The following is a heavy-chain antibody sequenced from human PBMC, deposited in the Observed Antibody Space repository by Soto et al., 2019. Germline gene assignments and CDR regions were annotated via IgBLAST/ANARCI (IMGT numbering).Heavy chain of an antibody. CDR3: ARRHYCRGDCTINHDYYYGMDV. J-gene: IGHJ6*02. D-gene: IGHD2-21*02. V-gene: IGHV5-51*01. CDR1: GYIFTDHC. CDR2: ICPGYSNI. Sequence: GESLKISCKGSGYIFTDHCIVWVRQMAGKGLEWVGIICPGYSNIIYSPSVQGQVTISADMSISTAYLQWSSLKASDTAIYYCARRHYCRGDCTINHDYYYGMDVWGQGTTVTVSS.